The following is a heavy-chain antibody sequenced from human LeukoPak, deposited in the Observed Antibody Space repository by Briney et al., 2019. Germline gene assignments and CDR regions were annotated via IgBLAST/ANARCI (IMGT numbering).Heavy chain of an antibody. CDR3: ARQSRSSSYPRYFDY. V-gene: IGHV4-34*01. D-gene: IGHD3-22*01. J-gene: IGHJ4*02. Sequence: SSETLSLTCAVYGESFSGYYWTWIRQPPGKGLEWIGEINHSGTTNCNPSLKSRVTISVDTSKNQFSLKLSSVTAADTAVYYCARQSRSSSYPRYFDYWGQGTLVTVSS. CDR1: GESFSGYY. CDR2: INHSGTT.